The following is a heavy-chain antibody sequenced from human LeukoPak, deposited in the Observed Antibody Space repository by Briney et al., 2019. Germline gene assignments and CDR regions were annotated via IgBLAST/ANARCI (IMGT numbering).Heavy chain of an antibody. V-gene: IGHV4-59*12. Sequence: KPSETLSLTCTVSGGSISSYYWSWIRQPPGKGLEWIGYIYYSGSTNYNPSLKSRVTISVDRSKNQFSLKLSSVTAADTAVYYCAGGDRRTGFFDPWGQGTLVTVSS. CDR1: GGSISSYY. CDR2: IYYSGST. D-gene: IGHD1-14*01. J-gene: IGHJ5*02. CDR3: AGGDRRTGFFDP.